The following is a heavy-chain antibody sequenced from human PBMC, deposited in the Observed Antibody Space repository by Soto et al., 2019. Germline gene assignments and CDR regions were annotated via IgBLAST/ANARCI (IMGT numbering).Heavy chain of an antibody. D-gene: IGHD3-3*01. J-gene: IGHJ4*02. CDR3: AKPLWSGYSSLDY. V-gene: IGHV3-23*01. CDR2: ISGSGGST. Sequence: EVQLLESGGGLVQPGGSLRLSCAASGFTFSSYAMSWVRQAPGKGLEWVSAISGSGGSTYYADYVKGRFTISRDNSKNTLYLQMNSLRAEDTAVYYCAKPLWSGYSSLDYWGKGTLVTVSS. CDR1: GFTFSSYA.